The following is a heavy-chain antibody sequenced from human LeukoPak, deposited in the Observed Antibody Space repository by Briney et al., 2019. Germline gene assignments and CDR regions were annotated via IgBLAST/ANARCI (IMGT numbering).Heavy chain of an antibody. J-gene: IGHJ6*02. V-gene: IGHV4-59*08. Sequence: PSQTLSLTCTVSGGSISSYYWSWIRQPPGKGLEWIGYIYYSGSTNYNPSLKSRVTISVDTSKNQFSLKLSSVTAADTAVYYCARHHSGDYYYYYGMDVWGQGTTVTVSS. CDR3: ARHHSGDYYYYYGMDV. D-gene: IGHD1-14*01. CDR2: IYYSGST. CDR1: GGSISSYY.